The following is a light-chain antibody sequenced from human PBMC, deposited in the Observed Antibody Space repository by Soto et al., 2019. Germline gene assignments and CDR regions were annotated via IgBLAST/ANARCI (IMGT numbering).Light chain of an antibody. Sequence: QSALTRPPSASGSPGQSVTIACTGTSSDVGGYNYVSWYQQHPGKAPKLMIYEVSERPSGVPDRFSGSKSSNTASLTVSGLQAEDEADYYCSSYAGSNNFVFGTGTKV. CDR1: SSDVGGYNY. CDR3: SSYAGSNNFV. J-gene: IGLJ1*01. V-gene: IGLV2-8*01. CDR2: EVS.